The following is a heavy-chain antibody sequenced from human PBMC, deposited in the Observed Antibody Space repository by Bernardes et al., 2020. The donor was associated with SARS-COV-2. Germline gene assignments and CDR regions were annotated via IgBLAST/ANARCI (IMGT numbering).Heavy chain of an antibody. CDR3: ARGPSTYYYGMDV. Sequence: GGSLRLSCAASGFSVISNYMNWVRQAPGKGLEWVSIIYSSGNTYYADSVKGRFTISRDNAKNSLTLQMNSLRAEDTAVYYCARGPSTYYYGMDVWGQGTTVTVSS. CDR2: IYSSGNT. V-gene: IGHV3-66*01. CDR1: GFSVISNY. J-gene: IGHJ6*02.